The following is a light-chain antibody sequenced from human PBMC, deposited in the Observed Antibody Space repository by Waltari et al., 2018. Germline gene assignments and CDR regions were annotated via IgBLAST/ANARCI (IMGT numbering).Light chain of an antibody. CDR2: GAS. Sequence: EIVLTQSPGTLSLSPGERATLSCRASQSISSGKLAWYQQKPGQAPRLLIYGASSMASGIPDKFRGSGSGTDFTLTISGLEPEDFAVYYCQQFGSSPLITFGQGTRLEIK. J-gene: IGKJ5*01. V-gene: IGKV3-20*01. CDR1: QSISSGK. CDR3: QQFGSSPLIT.